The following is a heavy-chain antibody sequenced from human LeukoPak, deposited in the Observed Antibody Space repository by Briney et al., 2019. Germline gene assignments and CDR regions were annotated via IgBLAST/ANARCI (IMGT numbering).Heavy chain of an antibody. J-gene: IGHJ5*02. CDR3: AALWFDP. CDR2: INRGGGIA. Sequence: GGSLRLSCAASGYIFSNYEMNWVRQAPGKGLEWVSYINRGGGIAYYVDSVRGRFTISRDNTKNALYLQMNSLRAEDTAVYYCAALWFDPWGQGTLVTVPS. CDR1: GYIFSNYE. V-gene: IGHV3-48*03.